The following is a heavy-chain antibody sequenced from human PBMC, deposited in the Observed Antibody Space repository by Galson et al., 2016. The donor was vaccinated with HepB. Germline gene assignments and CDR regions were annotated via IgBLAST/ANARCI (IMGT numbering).Heavy chain of an antibody. CDR1: GFTLSDHH. Sequence: SLRLSCAASGFTLSDHHIDWVRRAPGKGLEWIGRSGVYEQSHSTRYAASVRGRFVFSRDESENSVYLQMNSLNTEDTAIYHCVRSIGPTGMDVWGHGTTVTVSS. D-gene: IGHD4-17*01. CDR2: SGVYEQSHST. V-gene: IGHV3-72*01. J-gene: IGHJ6*02. CDR3: VRSIGPTGMDV.